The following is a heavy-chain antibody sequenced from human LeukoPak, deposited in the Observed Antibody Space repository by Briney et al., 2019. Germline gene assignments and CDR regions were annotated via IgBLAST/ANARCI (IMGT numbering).Heavy chain of an antibody. Sequence: SGGSLRLSCSASGFSFSICSMHWVRQAPGKGLEYVSAISSNGGHTNYADSVKGRFTISRDNSKNTLYLQMSSLRAEDTAVYYCVKATVTSSYFDYFDSWGQGTRVTVSS. V-gene: IGHV3-64D*09. CDR1: GFSFSICS. CDR2: ISSNGGHT. J-gene: IGHJ4*02. CDR3: VKATVTSSYFDYFDS. D-gene: IGHD4-17*01.